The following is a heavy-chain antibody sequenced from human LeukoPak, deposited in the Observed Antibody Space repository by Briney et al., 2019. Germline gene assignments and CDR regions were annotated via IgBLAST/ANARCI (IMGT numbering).Heavy chain of an antibody. CDR1: GFTFSSSW. D-gene: IGHD3-10*01. J-gene: IGHJ5*02. CDR2: INGDGSIT. Sequence: PGGSLRLSCVASGFTFSSSWMSWVRQAPGKGLVWISRINGDGSITTYADSVKGRFTISRDNAKNTLYLEMNSLRAEDMAVYYCARDLDGSGNYHWFDPWGQGTLVTVSS. V-gene: IGHV3-74*03. CDR3: ARDLDGSGNYHWFDP.